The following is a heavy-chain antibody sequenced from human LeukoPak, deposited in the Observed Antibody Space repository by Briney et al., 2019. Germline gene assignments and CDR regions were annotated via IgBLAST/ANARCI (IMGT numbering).Heavy chain of an antibody. CDR3: AREKVLRYFDWSTKPQSYYGMDV. J-gene: IGHJ6*04. D-gene: IGHD3-9*01. CDR1: GFTFSSYG. CDR2: IWYDGSNK. V-gene: IGHV3-33*01. Sequence: PGRSLRLSCAASGFTFSSYGMHWVRQAPGKGLERVAVIWYDGSNKYYADSVKGRFTISRDNSKNTLYLQMNSLRAEDTAVYYCAREKVLRYFDWSTKPQSYYGMDVWGKGTTVTVSS.